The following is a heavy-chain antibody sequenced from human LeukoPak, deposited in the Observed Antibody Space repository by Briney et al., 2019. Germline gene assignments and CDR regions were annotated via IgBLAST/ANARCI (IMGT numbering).Heavy chain of an antibody. CDR1: GYSFTSYW. J-gene: IGHJ4*02. Sequence: GESLKISCKGSGYSFTSYWIGWVRQMPGKGLKWMGIIYPGDSDTRYSPSFQGQVTISADKSISTAYLQWSSLKASDTAMYYCARLPYYDSSGYYNFDYWGQGTLVTVSS. CDR2: IYPGDSDT. D-gene: IGHD3-22*01. CDR3: ARLPYYDSSGYYNFDY. V-gene: IGHV5-51*01.